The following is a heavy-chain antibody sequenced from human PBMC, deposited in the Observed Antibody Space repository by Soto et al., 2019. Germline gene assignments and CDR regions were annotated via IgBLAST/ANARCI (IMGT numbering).Heavy chain of an antibody. V-gene: IGHV3-48*01. Sequence: PGGSLRLSCAASGFTFSSYSMNWVRQAPGKGLEWVSYICSSSSSIYYADSVKGRFTISRDNARSSLYLQMKSLRAEDTAVYFCARDSSRLDYWGQGTLVTVS. CDR3: ARDSSRLDY. CDR1: GFTFSSYS. J-gene: IGHJ4*02. CDR2: ICSSSSSI.